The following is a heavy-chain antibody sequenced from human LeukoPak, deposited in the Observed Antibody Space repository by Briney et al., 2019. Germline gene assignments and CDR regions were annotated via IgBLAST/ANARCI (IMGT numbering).Heavy chain of an antibody. D-gene: IGHD3-10*01. CDR2: IYTDGRT. CDR3: ARGQIYGTGSYFFDH. Sequence: GGSLRLSCAASGFTVTSNYMSWVRQAPGQGRLEWVSVIYTDGRTFYTGSVTGRFTIPRDNSKNTLYLQMNSLRAEDTAVYYCARGQIYGTGSYFFDHWGQGTLVTVSS. V-gene: IGHV3-66*01. CDR1: GFTVTSNY. J-gene: IGHJ4*02.